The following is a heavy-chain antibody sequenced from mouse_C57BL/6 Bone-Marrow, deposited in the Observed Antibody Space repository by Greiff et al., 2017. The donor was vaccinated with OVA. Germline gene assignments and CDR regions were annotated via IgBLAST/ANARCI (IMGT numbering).Heavy chain of an antibody. CDR1: GFTFSDFY. CDR3: ARDATVVEGYFDV. D-gene: IGHD1-1*01. Sequence: EVKLVESGGGLVQSGRSLRLSCATSGFTFSDFYMEWVRQAPGKGLEWIAASRNKANDYTTEYSASVKGRFIVSRDTSQSILYLQMNALRAEDTAIYYCARDATVVEGYFDVWGTGTTVTVSS. CDR2: SRNKANDYTT. J-gene: IGHJ1*03. V-gene: IGHV7-1*01.